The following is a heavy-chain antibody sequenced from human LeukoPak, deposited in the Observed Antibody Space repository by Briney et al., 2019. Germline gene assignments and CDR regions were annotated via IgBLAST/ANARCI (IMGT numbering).Heavy chain of an antibody. Sequence: PSETLSLTCTVSGDSISSSNYYWGWIRQPPGKGLEWIAIIYYSGKTYYNPSLKSRVSISVDTSNNQFSLKLSSVSAADTAVYYCARRALGKDWFDPWGQGTLVTVSS. CDR1: GDSISSSNYY. V-gene: IGHV4-39*01. J-gene: IGHJ5*02. CDR2: IYYSGKT. CDR3: ARRALGKDWFDP. D-gene: IGHD1-26*01.